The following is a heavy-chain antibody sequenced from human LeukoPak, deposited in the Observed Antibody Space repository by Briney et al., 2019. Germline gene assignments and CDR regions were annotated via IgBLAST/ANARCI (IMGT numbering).Heavy chain of an antibody. CDR2: INPNSGGT. J-gene: IGHJ6*03. CDR1: GYTFTGYY. Sequence: RASVKVSCTASGYTFTGYYMHWVRQAPGQGLEWMGWINPNSGGTNYAQKFQGRVTMTRDTSISTAYMELSRLRSDDTAVYYCARGHYYYYYMDVWGKGTTVTVSS. V-gene: IGHV1-2*02. CDR3: ARGHYYYYYMDV.